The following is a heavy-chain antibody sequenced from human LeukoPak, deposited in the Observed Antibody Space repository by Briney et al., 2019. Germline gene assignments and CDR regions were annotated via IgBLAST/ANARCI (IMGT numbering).Heavy chain of an antibody. CDR2: ISGDGSSK. D-gene: IGHD5-18*01. V-gene: IGHV3-74*01. Sequence: GGSLRLSCAASGFTFSNYWMHWVRQVPGKGLVWVSRISGDGSSKIYVDSVKGRFTISRDNAKNTLYLQMNSLTDEDTAVYFCVRSPEGYTFGDRWGQGSLVTVSS. CDR1: GFTFSNYW. J-gene: IGHJ4*02. CDR3: VRSPEGYTFGDR.